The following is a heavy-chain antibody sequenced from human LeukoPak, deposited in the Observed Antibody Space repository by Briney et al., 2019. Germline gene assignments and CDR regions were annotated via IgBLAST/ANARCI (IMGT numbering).Heavy chain of an antibody. J-gene: IGHJ4*02. CDR1: GFTFTNYG. D-gene: IGHD5-18*01. V-gene: IGHV3-30*02. Sequence: GGSLRLSCVASGFTFTNYGMNWVRQAPGKGLEWVAFIRYDGSNKYYADSVKGRFTISRDNSKNTLYLQMNSLRAEDTAVYYCAKGAGYSYGYEVDYWGQGTLVTVSS. CDR2: IRYDGSNK. CDR3: AKGAGYSYGYEVDY.